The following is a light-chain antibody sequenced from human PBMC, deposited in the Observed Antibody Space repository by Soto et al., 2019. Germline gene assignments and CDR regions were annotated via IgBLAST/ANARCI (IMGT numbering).Light chain of an antibody. CDR1: QSVSSSY. CDR3: QQYGSSPPMIT. CDR2: GAS. V-gene: IGKV3-20*01. Sequence: EIVLTQSPGTLSLSPGERATLSCRASQSVSSSYLAWYQQKPGQAPRLLIYGASSRATGIPDRFSGSGSGTDFTLTINRLEPEDFAVYYCQQYGSSPPMITFGQGTRLEIK. J-gene: IGKJ5*01.